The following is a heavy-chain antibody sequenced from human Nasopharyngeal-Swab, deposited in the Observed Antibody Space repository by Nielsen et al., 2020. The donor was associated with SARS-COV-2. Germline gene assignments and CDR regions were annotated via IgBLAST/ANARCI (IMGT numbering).Heavy chain of an antibody. CDR2: ISSSGTPL. V-gene: IGHV3-11*01. J-gene: IGHJ4*02. CDR1: GFTFSDFY. CDR3: ATRARDSSWYQIDY. Sequence: GESLKISCAASGFTFSDFYMSWIRQAPGKGLEWLSYISSSGTPLHYADSVRGRFTISRDNAKNSLYLQMNSLTAEDTAVYYCATRARDSSWYQIDYWGQGTLVTVSS. D-gene: IGHD6-13*01.